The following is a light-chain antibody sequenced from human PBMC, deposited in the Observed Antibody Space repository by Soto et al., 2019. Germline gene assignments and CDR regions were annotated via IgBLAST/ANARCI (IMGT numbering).Light chain of an antibody. CDR2: NNN. CDR3: AEWDDSLNGYV. V-gene: IGLV1-44*01. CDR1: SSNIGTNA. Sequence: QSALTQPPSASGTPGQRVTISCSGGSSNIGTNAVNWYQQLPGTAPKLLIYNNNQRPSGVPDRFSGSKSGTSASLAISGLQSEDEADYYCAEWDDSLNGYVFGTGTKATVL. J-gene: IGLJ1*01.